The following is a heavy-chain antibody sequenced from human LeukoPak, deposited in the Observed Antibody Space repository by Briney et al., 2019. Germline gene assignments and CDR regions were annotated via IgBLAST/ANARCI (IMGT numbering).Heavy chain of an antibody. CDR3: AKEGIYCSGGSCYFAD. Sequence: PGRSLRLSCAASGFTFSSYGMHWVRQAPGKGLEWVAVIWYDGSNKYYADSVKGRFTISRDNSKNTLYLQMNSLRAEDTAVYYCAKEGIYCSGGSCYFADWGQGTLVTVSS. CDR1: GFTFSSYG. D-gene: IGHD2-15*01. J-gene: IGHJ4*02. V-gene: IGHV3-33*06. CDR2: IWYDGSNK.